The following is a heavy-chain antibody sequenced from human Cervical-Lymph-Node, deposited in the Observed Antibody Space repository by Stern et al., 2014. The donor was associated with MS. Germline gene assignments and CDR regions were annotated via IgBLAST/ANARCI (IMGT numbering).Heavy chain of an antibody. J-gene: IGHJ5*02. D-gene: IGHD1-26*01. CDR2: IRSEIYGGTT. V-gene: IGHV3-49*03. Sequence: VQLVQSGGGLVQPGRSLRLSCTTSGLTFRKYGMNLFRQTPGKGLQWVGFIRSEIYGGTTEYAAFVKDRFIISRDDSKNITYLQMNSLKNEDTAVYYCTVGVWNLWGQGTLVTVSS. CDR1: GLTFRKYG. CDR3: TVGVWNL.